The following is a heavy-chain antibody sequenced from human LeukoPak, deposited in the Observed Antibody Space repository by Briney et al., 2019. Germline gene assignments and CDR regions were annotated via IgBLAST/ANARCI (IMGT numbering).Heavy chain of an antibody. CDR1: GFTFSSYS. Sequence: GGSLRLSCAASGFTFSSYSMNWVRQAPGKGLEWVSSISSSSSYIYYADSLKGRFTISRDNAKNSLYLQMNSLRAEDTAVYYCARALEATAGTYNDAFDIWGQGTMATVSS. V-gene: IGHV3-21*01. D-gene: IGHD6-13*01. CDR2: ISSSSSYI. CDR3: ARALEATAGTYNDAFDI. J-gene: IGHJ3*02.